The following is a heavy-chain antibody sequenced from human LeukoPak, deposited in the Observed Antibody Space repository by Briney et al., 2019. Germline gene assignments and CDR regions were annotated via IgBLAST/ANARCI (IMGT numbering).Heavy chain of an antibody. CDR1: GFTFSSYD. V-gene: IGHV3-13*04. CDR2: IGTAADT. J-gene: IGHJ3*02. Sequence: PGGSLRLFCGASGFTFSSYDMHWVRQVTGERLEWGSAIGTAADTYYPGSVKGRFTISRENAKTPLYLQLNSLRDGDTAVYYRARGGPLTAAGDADAFDIWGQGTLVTVSS. CDR3: ARGGPLTAAGDADAFDI. D-gene: IGHD6-13*01.